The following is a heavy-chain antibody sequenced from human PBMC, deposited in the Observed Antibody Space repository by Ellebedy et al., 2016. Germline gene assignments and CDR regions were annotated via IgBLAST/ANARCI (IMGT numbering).Heavy chain of an antibody. CDR3: ARGGYSPNYGMDV. Sequence: GGSLRLSCAASGFTFSSYGMHWVRQAPGRGLEWVAIIWYDGSNKYYADSVKGRFIISRDNSKNTLYLQMNSLRAEDTAVYYCARGGYSPNYGMDVWGQGTTVTVSS. V-gene: IGHV3-33*01. CDR1: GFTFSSYG. J-gene: IGHJ6*02. CDR2: IWYDGSNK. D-gene: IGHD6-13*01.